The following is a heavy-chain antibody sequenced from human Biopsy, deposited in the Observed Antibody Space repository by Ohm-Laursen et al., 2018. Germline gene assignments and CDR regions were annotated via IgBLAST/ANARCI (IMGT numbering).Heavy chain of an antibody. J-gene: IGHJ1*01. D-gene: IGHD3-9*01. CDR2: NIPILGTG. Sequence: SVKVSCKAPGGTLSNYGVNWVRQAPGQGLEWLGGNIPILGTGNYAQKFQDRVTVAADTSTSTATMELRSLRSDDTAVYYCATKLTGYFHHWGQGTLVIVSS. V-gene: IGHV1-69*06. CDR1: GGTLSNYG. CDR3: ATKLTGYFHH.